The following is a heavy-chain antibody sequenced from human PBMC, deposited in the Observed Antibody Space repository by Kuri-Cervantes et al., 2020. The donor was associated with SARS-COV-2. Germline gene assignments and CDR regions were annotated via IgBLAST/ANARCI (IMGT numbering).Heavy chain of an antibody. CDR1: GFTFSSYA. CDR3: AAELVAAYGMDV. J-gene: IGHJ6*02. V-gene: IGHV3-30-3*01. Sequence: GESLKISCAASGFTFSSYAMHWVRQAPGKGLEWVAVISYDGSSKYYADSVKGRFTISRDNSKNTLYLQMNSLRAEDTAVYYCAAELVAAYGMDVWGQGTTVTVSS. CDR2: ISYDGSSK. D-gene: IGHD1-7*01.